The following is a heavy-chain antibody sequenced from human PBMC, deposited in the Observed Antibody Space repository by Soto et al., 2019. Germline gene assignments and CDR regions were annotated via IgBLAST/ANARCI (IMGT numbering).Heavy chain of an antibody. D-gene: IGHD2-21*02. CDR1: GESISSSSYY. CDR2: IYYSGRT. CDR3: ARQRTTVVTQAYFDH. Sequence: SETLSLTCIVSGESISSSSYYWGWIRQPPGKGLERVGSIYYSGRTFYNPSFKSRVTISIDTSKNQFSLKLSSVTATDTAVYYCARQRTTVVTQAYFDHWGQGALVTVSS. V-gene: IGHV4-39*01. J-gene: IGHJ4*02.